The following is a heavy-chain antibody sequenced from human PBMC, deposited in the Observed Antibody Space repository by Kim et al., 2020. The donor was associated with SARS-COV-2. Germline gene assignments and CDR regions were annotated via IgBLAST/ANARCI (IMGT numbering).Heavy chain of an antibody. D-gene: IGHD3-22*01. CDR3: ARGIYYDSSGSSFDP. Sequence: ASVKVSCKASGYTFTSYGISWVRQAPGQGLEWMGWISAYNGNTNYAQKLQGRVTMTTDTSTSTAYMELRSLKSDDTAVYYCARGIYYDSSGSSFDPWGKGTLVTVSS. J-gene: IGHJ5*02. V-gene: IGHV1-18*01. CDR1: GYTFTSYG. CDR2: ISAYNGNT.